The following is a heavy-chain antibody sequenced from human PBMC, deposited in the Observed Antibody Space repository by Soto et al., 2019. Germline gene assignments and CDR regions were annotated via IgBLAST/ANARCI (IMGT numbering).Heavy chain of an antibody. Sequence: SETLSLTGTVSASTISRDHWSLIRQPPGKGLEWIGYMYNTGSTVYNPSFKSRVTISVDTSKNQFSLKLNSVTAADTAVYYCARDLWGYCGTDCYPLDVWGQGTTVT. V-gene: IGHV4-59*01. CDR2: MYNTGST. CDR3: ARDLWGYCGTDCYPLDV. J-gene: IGHJ6*02. CDR1: ASTISRDH. D-gene: IGHD2-21*02.